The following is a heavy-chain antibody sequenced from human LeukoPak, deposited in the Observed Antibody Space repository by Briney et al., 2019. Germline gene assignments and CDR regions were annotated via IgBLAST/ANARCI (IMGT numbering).Heavy chain of an antibody. CDR3: ARDIVATEPYYYYGMDV. CDR1: GGTFSSYA. D-gene: IGHD5-12*01. Sequence: SVKVSCKASGGTFSSYAISWVRQAPGQGLEWMGRIIPILGIANYAQKFQGRVTITADKSTTTAYMELSSVRSEDTAVYYCARDIVATEPYYYYGMDVWGQGTTVTVSS. V-gene: IGHV1-69*04. CDR2: IIPILGIA. J-gene: IGHJ6*02.